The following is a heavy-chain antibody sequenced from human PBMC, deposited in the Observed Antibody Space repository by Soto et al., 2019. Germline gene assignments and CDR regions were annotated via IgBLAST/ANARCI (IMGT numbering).Heavy chain of an antibody. CDR2: ITGSGGST. D-gene: IGHD4-17*01. J-gene: IGHJ4*02. CDR3: AKDRYGDYGGIDY. Sequence: PRGACRLPLSAPGFTFRPNPLIGCRQPPGKGVEWVSVITGSGGSTYYADSVKGRFTISRDTSKNTLFLQMNSLRAEDTAVYYCAKDRYGDYGGIDYWGQGTMVTVSS. CDR1: GFTFRPNP. V-gene: IGHV3-23*01.